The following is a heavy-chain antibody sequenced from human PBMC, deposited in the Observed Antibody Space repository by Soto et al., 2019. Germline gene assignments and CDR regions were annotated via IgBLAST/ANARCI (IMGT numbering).Heavy chain of an antibody. CDR3: AKGSFGFDY. CDR1: GVTFTSYA. J-gene: IGHJ4*02. D-gene: IGHD3-10*01. V-gene: IGHV3-23*01. CDR2: ISKSGDST. Sequence: GGSLRLSCAASGVTFTSYAMTWVRQVPGEGLQWVSSISKSGDSTYYADSVKGRFTTSRDNSKNTLYLHMNSLRAEDTAIYYSAKGSFGFDYWGQGTLVTVSS.